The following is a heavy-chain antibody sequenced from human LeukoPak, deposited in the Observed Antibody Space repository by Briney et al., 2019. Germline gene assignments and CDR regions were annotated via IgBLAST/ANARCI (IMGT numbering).Heavy chain of an antibody. CDR3: ARDGGYCSGGSCLKIFDY. V-gene: IGHV1-18*01. CDR2: ISAYNGNT. CDR1: GYTFTSYG. D-gene: IGHD2-15*01. Sequence: ASVKVSCKASGYTFTSYGISWVRQAPGRGLEWMGWISAYNGNTNYAQKLQGRVTMTTDTSTSTAYMELRSLRSDDTAVYYCARDGGYCSGGSCLKIFDYWGQGTLVTVSS. J-gene: IGHJ4*02.